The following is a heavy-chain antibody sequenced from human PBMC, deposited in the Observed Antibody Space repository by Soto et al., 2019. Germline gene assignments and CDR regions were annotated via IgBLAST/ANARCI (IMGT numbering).Heavy chain of an antibody. D-gene: IGHD5-12*01. J-gene: IGHJ4*02. Sequence: GGSLRLSCAASGFTFSSYAMHWVRQAPGKGLEWVAVISYDGSNKYYADSVKGRFTISRDNSKNTLYLQMNSLRAEDSAVYYCARDLGRWLQFLSYWGQGTLVTVSS. CDR1: GFTFSSYA. CDR3: ARDLGRWLQFLSY. CDR2: ISYDGSNK. V-gene: IGHV3-30-3*01.